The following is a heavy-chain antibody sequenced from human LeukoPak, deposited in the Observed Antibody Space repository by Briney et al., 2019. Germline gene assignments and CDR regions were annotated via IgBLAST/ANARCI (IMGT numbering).Heavy chain of an antibody. D-gene: IGHD5-18*01. J-gene: IGHJ4*02. CDR1: GGSFSGYY. CDR3: ARAGQLWLIATFDY. V-gene: IGHV4-34*01. CDR2: INYSGST. Sequence: SETLSLTCAVYGGSFSGYYWSWIRQPPGKGLEWIGEINYSGSTNYNPSLTSRVTISVDTSKNQFSLKLSSVTAADTAVYYCARAGQLWLIATFDYWGQGTLVTVSS.